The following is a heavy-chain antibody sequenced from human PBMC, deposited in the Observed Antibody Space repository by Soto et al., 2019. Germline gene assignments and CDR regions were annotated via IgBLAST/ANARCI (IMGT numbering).Heavy chain of an antibody. J-gene: IGHJ5*02. D-gene: IGHD6-19*01. CDR1: CYTFTSYG. CDR3: ARDRGWGLYNWFDP. CDR2: ISAYNGNT. V-gene: IGHV1-18*01. Sequence: GASVKVSFMASCYTFTSYGISCVRQAPGQVLDWMGWISAYNGNTNYAQKLQGRVTMTTDTSTSTAYMELRSLRSDDTAVYYCARDRGWGLYNWFDPWGQGTLVTVSS.